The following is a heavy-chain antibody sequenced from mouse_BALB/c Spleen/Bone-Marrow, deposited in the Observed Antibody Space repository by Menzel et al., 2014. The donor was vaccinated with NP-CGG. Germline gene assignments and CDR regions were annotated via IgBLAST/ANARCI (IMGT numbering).Heavy chain of an antibody. CDR1: GYAFTNYL. Sequence: QVQLQQPGAELVRPGTSVKVSCKASGYAFTNYLIEWVKQRPGQGLEWIGVINPGSGGTNYSEKFKGKATLTADKSSSTAYMQLSSLTSDDSAVYFCARIYYGNYYWGQGTTLTVSS. CDR3: ARIYYGNYY. CDR2: INPGSGGT. J-gene: IGHJ2*01. V-gene: IGHV1-54*01. D-gene: IGHD2-1*01.